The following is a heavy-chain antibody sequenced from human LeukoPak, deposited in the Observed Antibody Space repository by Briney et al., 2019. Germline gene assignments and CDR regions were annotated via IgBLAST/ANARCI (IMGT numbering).Heavy chain of an antibody. Sequence: PGRSLRLSCTASGFTFGDYAMNWVRQAPGKGLEWVSYISSSGSTIYYADSVKGRFTISRDNAKNSLYLQMNSLRAEDTAVYYCATNPNSYYYGSGSYYLNDYWGQGTLVTVSS. CDR2: ISSSGSTI. CDR3: ATNPNSYYYGSGSYYLNDY. J-gene: IGHJ4*02. D-gene: IGHD3-10*01. CDR1: GFTFGDYA. V-gene: IGHV3-48*03.